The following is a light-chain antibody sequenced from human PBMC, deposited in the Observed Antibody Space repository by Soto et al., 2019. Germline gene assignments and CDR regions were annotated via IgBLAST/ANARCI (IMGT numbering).Light chain of an antibody. Sequence: DIQMTQSPSSLSASVGDRVTITCRASQSINSYLNWYQQKPGKAPNLLISAASSLQSGVPSRFSGSGSGTDFTLTISSLQPEDFATYYCQQSYTTPPTFGHGTKVGIK. V-gene: IGKV1-39*01. J-gene: IGKJ1*01. CDR3: QQSYTTPPT. CDR2: AAS. CDR1: QSINSY.